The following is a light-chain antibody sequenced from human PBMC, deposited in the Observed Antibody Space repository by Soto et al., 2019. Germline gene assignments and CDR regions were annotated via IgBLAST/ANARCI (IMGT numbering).Light chain of an antibody. Sequence: EIVLTQSPGTLSLSPGERATLSCRASQSVSSSYLAWYQQKPGQAPRLLIYGASSRATGIPDRFSGSGSGTDFILTISRLEPKDFAVYYCQQYGSSPTTFGQGTKVEIK. CDR3: QQYGSSPTT. CDR2: GAS. V-gene: IGKV3-20*01. J-gene: IGKJ1*01. CDR1: QSVSSSY.